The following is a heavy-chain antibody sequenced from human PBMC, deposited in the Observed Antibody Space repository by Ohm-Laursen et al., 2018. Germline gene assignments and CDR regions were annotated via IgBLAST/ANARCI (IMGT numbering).Heavy chain of an antibody. Sequence: GSLRLSCAASGFTFSGYAMSWVRQGPEKGLEWVSVATGSGRSTYYTDSVKGRFSISRDNSKNTLYLQMNSLRAEDTAVYHCARDPVRGLTDYWGQGTLVTVSS. CDR2: ATGSGRST. CDR1: GFTFSGYA. V-gene: IGHV3-23*01. D-gene: IGHD3-16*01. J-gene: IGHJ4*02. CDR3: ARDPVRGLTDY.